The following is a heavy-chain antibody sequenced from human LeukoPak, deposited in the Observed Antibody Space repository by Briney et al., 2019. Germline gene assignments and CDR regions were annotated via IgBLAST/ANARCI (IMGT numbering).Heavy chain of an antibody. J-gene: IGHJ1*01. V-gene: IGHV3-9*01. CDR3: ARAYKDRSLAGKKEFFQH. CDR1: GFTFDNYA. D-gene: IGHD6-19*01. Sequence: GGPLRLSCAASGFTFDNYAMNWVRHVPGKGLEWISLISWNSGTIGYADSVKGRFTISRDNANNFLYLQMNSLRAEDTALYYCARAYKDRSLAGKKEFFQHWGQGTLVTVSS. CDR2: ISWNSGTI.